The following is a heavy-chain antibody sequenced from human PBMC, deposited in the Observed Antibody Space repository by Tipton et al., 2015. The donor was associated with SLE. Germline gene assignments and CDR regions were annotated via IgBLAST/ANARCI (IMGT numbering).Heavy chain of an antibody. J-gene: IGHJ6*04. CDR2: IKQDGSEK. CDR3: AREGEGMDV. Sequence: SLRLSCAASGFTFSSYEMNWVRQAPGKGLEWVANIKQDGSEKYYVDSVKGRFTISRDNAKNSLYLQMNSLRAEDTAVYYCAREGEGMDVWGKGTTVTVSS. D-gene: IGHD2-21*01. CDR1: GFTFSSYE. V-gene: IGHV3-7*03.